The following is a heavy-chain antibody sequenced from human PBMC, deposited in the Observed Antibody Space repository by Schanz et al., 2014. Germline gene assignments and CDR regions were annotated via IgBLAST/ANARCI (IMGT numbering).Heavy chain of an antibody. J-gene: IGHJ6*03. D-gene: IGHD6-19*01. CDR1: GFTFSSYG. Sequence: VQLLESGGGLVQPGGSLRLSCEASGFTFSSYGMHWVRQAPGKGLEWVAVIWYDGSNEYYADSVKGRFTISRDNPKKTLYLQMNSLRAEDTAVYYCARDHQWLARYYMDVWGKGTTVTVSS. CDR2: IWYDGSNE. CDR3: ARDHQWLARYYMDV. V-gene: IGHV3-33*08.